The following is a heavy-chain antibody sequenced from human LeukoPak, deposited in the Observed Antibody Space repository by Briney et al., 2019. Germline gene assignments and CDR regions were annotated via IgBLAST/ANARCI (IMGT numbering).Heavy chain of an antibody. CDR3: ARDQWQQLVYDY. CDR1: GGSISSHY. V-gene: IGHV4-4*07. J-gene: IGHJ4*02. D-gene: IGHD6-13*01. CDR2: IYTSGST. Sequence: SETLSLTCTVPGGSISSHYWSWIRQPAGKGLEWIGRIYTSGSTNYNPSLKSRVTMSVDTSKNQFSLKLSSVTAADTAVYYCARDQWQQLVYDYWGQGTLVTVSS.